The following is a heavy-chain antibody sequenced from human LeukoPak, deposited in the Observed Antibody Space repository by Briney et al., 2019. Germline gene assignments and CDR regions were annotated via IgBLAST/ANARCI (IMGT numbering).Heavy chain of an antibody. CDR1: GFTFSTYA. J-gene: IGHJ4*02. Sequence: KTGGSLRLSCAASGFTFSTYAVNWIRQPPGKGLEWIGEINHSGSTNYNPSLKSRVTISVDTSKNQFSLKLSSVTAADTAVYYCARVVVGATTDYWDQGTLVTVSS. D-gene: IGHD1-26*01. CDR2: INHSGST. V-gene: IGHV4-34*01. CDR3: ARVVVGATTDY.